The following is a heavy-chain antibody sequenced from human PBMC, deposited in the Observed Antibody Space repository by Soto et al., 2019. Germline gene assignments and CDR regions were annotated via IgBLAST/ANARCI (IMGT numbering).Heavy chain of an antibody. CDR2: INPNSGGT. CDR3: AREPYSKAATTYNEMDF. J-gene: IGHJ6*02. D-gene: IGHD2-15*01. Sequence: DSGQVSCPASGYPITRYYMHWVRQAPGQRLEWMGWINPNSGGTNYAQKFQGRATMTRDTSISTAYMELSRLRSDDTAVYYCAREPYSKAATTYNEMDFWGQRIKVTVFS. CDR1: GYPITRYY. V-gene: IGHV1-2*02.